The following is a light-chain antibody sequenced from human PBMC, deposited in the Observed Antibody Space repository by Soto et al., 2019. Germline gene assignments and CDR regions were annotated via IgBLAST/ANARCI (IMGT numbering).Light chain of an antibody. V-gene: IGLV1-40*01. J-gene: IGLJ3*02. CDR1: SSNIGAGYD. CDR2: GNS. CDR3: QSYDISLSGWV. Sequence: QSVLTQPPSVSGAPGQRVTISCTGSSSNIGAGYDVHWYQQLPGTAPKLLIYGNSNRPSAVPDRFSGSKSGTSASLAITGLRAEDEADYYCQSYDISLSGWVFGGGTKLTVL.